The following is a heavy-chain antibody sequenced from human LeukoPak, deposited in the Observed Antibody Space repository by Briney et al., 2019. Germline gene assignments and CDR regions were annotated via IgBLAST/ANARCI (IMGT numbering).Heavy chain of an antibody. CDR3: ARAIVVVPAAIWFDP. V-gene: IGHV4-59*01. CDR2: IYYSGST. CDR1: GGSISSYY. J-gene: IGHJ5*02. Sequence: SETLSLTCTVSGGSISSYYWSWVRQPPGKGVEWVGYIYYSGSTNYHPSLKSRVTISVDTSKNQFSLKLSSVTAADTAVYYCARAIVVVPAAIWFDPWGQGTLVTVSS. D-gene: IGHD2-2*01.